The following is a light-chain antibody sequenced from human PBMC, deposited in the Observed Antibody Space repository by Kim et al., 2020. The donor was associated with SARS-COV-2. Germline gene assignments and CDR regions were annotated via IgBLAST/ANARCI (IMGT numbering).Light chain of an antibody. CDR3: HSYDNVLTGVV. V-gene: IGLV1-40*01. CDR1: GSNIRAVND. CDR2: GNG. Sequence: RVSISRTATGSNIRAVNDINWYHNLPGTAPKLLIYGNGNRPSGVPDRFSGSKSGTSASLAITELQAQDEADYYCHSYDNVLTGVVFGTGTKVTVL. J-gene: IGLJ1*01.